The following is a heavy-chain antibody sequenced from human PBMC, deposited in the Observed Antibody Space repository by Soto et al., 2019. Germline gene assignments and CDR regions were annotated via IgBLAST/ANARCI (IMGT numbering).Heavy chain of an antibody. CDR1: GFTFSDYY. CDR2: ISSSGSTI. V-gene: IGHV3-11*01. D-gene: IGHD6-13*01. J-gene: IGHJ5*02. CDR3: AGERSSSWYLNWFDP. Sequence: PGGSLRLSCAASGFTFSDYYMSWIRQAPGKGLEWVSYISSSGSTIYYADSVKGRFTISRDNAKNSLYLQMNSLRAEDTAVYYCAGERSSSWYLNWFDPWGQGTLVTVSS.